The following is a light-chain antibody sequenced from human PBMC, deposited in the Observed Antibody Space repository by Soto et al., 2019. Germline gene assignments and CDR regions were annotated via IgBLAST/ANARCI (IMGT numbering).Light chain of an antibody. V-gene: IGKV1-39*01. Sequence: DIQMPQSPSSLSASVGDRVTITCRASQSISSYLNWYQQKPGKAPKLLIYAASSLQSGVPSRFSGSGSGTDFTLTISSLQSEDFAVYYCQQYNNWPPITFGQGTRLEIK. CDR1: QSISSY. CDR3: QQYNNWPPIT. CDR2: AAS. J-gene: IGKJ5*01.